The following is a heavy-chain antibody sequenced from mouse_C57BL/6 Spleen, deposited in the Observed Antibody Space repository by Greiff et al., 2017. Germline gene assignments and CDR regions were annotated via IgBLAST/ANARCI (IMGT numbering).Heavy chain of an antibody. J-gene: IGHJ2*01. Sequence: QVQLQQSGAELVRPGTSVKVSCKASGYAFTNYLIEWVKQRPGQGLEWIGVINPGSGGTNYNEKFKGKATLTADKSSSTAYMQLSSLTSEDSAVYFCARGELLDDWGQGTTLTVSS. V-gene: IGHV1-54*01. CDR2: INPGSGGT. CDR3: ARGELLDD. CDR1: GYAFTNYL.